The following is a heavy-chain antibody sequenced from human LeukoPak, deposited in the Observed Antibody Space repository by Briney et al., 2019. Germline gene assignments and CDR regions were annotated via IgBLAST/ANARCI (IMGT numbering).Heavy chain of an antibody. Sequence: PGGSLRLSCAASGFTFSRYWMSWVRQAPGKGLEWVANIKQDGSGKYYVDSVKGRFTISRDNAKNSLYLQMNSLRAEDTAVYYCARDDTYYDFWSGYYNNWFDPWGQGTLVTVSS. CDR3: ARDDTYYDFWSGYYNNWFDP. CDR1: GFTFSRYW. D-gene: IGHD3-3*01. J-gene: IGHJ5*02. V-gene: IGHV3-7*01. CDR2: IKQDGSGK.